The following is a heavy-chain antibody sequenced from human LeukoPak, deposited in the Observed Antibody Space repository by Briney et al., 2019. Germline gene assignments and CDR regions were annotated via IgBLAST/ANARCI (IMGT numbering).Heavy chain of an antibody. CDR1: GFTFSNYA. D-gene: IGHD5-18*01. CDR2: ISYDGSNK. V-gene: IGHV3-30-3*01. CDR3: ARARLDIAMFTWLNWYFDL. J-gene: IGHJ2*01. Sequence: PGRSLRLSCAASGFTFSNYAIHWVRQAPGKGLEWVAVISYDGSNKYYADSVKGRFTISRDNSKNALYLQMNSLRAEDTAVYYCARARLDIAMFTWLNWYFDLWGRGTLVTVSS.